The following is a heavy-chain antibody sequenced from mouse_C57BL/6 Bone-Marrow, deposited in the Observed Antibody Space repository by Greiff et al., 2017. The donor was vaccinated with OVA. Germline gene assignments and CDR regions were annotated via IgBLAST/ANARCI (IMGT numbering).Heavy chain of an antibody. V-gene: IGHV1-26*01. D-gene: IGHD1-1*01. J-gene: IGHJ2*01. CDR1: GYTFTDYY. CDR2: INPNNGGT. CDR3: ALRGYYGSSYDY. Sequence: VQLQQSGPELVKPGASVKISCKASGYTFTDYYMNWVKQSHGKSLEWIGDINPNNGGTSYNQKFKGKATLTVDKSSSTAYMELRSLTSEDSAVYYCALRGYYGSSYDYWGQGTTLTVSS.